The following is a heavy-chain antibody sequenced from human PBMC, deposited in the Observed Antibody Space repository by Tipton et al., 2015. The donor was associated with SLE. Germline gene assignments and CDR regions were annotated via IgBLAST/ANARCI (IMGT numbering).Heavy chain of an antibody. Sequence: QLVQSGGGVVQPGRSLRLSCAASGFTFSSYWMHWVRQSPGKGLVWVSRINPDGTGTYYADSVKGRFAISRDNAQNTVYLQMNSLRAEDTAVYYCTRDFDSGTSGSWGQGTLVTVSS. J-gene: IGHJ5*02. CDR2: INPDGTGT. CDR1: GFTFSSYW. V-gene: IGHV3-74*01. CDR3: TRDFDSGTSGS. D-gene: IGHD1-26*01.